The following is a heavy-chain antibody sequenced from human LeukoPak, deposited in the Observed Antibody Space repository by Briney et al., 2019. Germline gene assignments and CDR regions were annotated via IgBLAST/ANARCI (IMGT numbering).Heavy chain of an antibody. Sequence: GGSLRLSCAASGFTFSSYAMHWVRQAPGKGLEWVAVISYDGSNKYYADSVKGRFTISRDNSKNTLYLQMNSLRAEDTAVYYCCDAFDIWGQGTMVTVSS. J-gene: IGHJ3*02. CDR1: GFTFSSYA. CDR3: CDAFDI. CDR2: ISYDGSNK. V-gene: IGHV3-30-3*01.